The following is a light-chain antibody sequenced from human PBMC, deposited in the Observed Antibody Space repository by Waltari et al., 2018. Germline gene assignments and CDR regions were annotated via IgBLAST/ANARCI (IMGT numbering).Light chain of an antibody. CDR2: SAS. J-gene: IGKJ1*01. Sequence: EILMTQSPDTLSMSPGERATLFCRVSESVDDDLAWYQQRPGQAPRLLIFSASTWAADVPASFSASGSGTEFILTINSRQSEDCAVYFCQQYSDRPPFTFGQGTRVEIK. CDR1: ESVDDD. V-gene: IGKV3-15*01. CDR3: QQYSDRPPFT.